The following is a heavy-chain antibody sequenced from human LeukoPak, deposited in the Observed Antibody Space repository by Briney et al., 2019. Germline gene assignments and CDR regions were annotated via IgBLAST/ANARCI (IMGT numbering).Heavy chain of an antibody. CDR2: ISGSGDTT. D-gene: IGHD4-17*01. J-gene: IGHJ4*02. V-gene: IGHV3-23*01. CDR3: AKGRGTAVTSAANY. CDR1: GFTFSSYA. Sequence: GGSLRLSCAASGFTFSSYAMSWVRQAPGKGLEWVSSISGSGDTTCYADSVKDRFSISRDNSKTTVSLQMNSLRAEDTAVCYCAKGRGTAVTSAANYWGQGTLVTVSS.